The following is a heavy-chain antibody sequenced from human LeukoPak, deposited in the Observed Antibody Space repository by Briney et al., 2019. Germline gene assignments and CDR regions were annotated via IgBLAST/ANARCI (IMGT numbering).Heavy chain of an antibody. D-gene: IGHD6-13*01. Sequence: SETLSLTCTVSGGSVSSGNYYWSWIRQPPGKGLEWIGYIYYSGSTYYNPSLKSRVTISVDTSKNQFSLKLTSVTAADTAVYYCARDIYSSSWTAPYSWGQGTLVTVSS. CDR1: GGSVSSGNYY. CDR3: ARDIYSSSWTAPYS. CDR2: IYYSGST. V-gene: IGHV4-61*01. J-gene: IGHJ4*02.